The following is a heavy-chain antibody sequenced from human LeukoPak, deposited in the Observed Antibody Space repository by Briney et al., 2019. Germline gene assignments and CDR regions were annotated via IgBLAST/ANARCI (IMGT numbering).Heavy chain of an antibody. D-gene: IGHD4-17*01. Sequence: GGSLRLSCAASGFTFSSYSMNWVRQAPGKGLEWVSYISSSSSTIYYADSVKDRFTISRDNSKNTLFLQMNSLRAEDTAVYYCARVGGLRPYWGQGTLVTVSS. CDR1: GFTFSSYS. CDR3: ARVGGLRPY. J-gene: IGHJ4*02. CDR2: ISSSSSTI. V-gene: IGHV3-48*01.